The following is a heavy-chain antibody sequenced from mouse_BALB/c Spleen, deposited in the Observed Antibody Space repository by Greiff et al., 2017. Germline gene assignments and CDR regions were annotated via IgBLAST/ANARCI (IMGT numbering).Heavy chain of an antibody. Sequence: EVKLVESGGGLVKPGGSLKLSCAASGFTFSSYAMSWVRQTPEKRLEWVASISSGGSTYYPDSVKGRFTISRDNARNILYLQMSSLRSEDTAMYYCARGLGDYDGGFAYWGQGTLVTVSA. J-gene: IGHJ3*01. CDR2: ISSGGST. V-gene: IGHV5-6-5*01. D-gene: IGHD2-4*01. CDR1: GFTFSSYA. CDR3: ARGLGDYDGGFAY.